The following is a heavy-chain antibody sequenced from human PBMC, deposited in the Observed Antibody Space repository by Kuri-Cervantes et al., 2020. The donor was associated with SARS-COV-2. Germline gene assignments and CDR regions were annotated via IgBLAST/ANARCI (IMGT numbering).Heavy chain of an antibody. D-gene: IGHD3-3*01. Sequence: ASVKVSCKSSGYTFTSYGISWVRQATGQGLEWMGWMNPNSGNTGYAQKFQGRVTITADESTSTAYMELSSLRSEDTAVYYCARGVTIFGVVAQPGYMDVWGKGTTVTVSS. V-gene: IGHV1-8*03. CDR1: GYTFTSYG. CDR3: ARGVTIFGVVAQPGYMDV. J-gene: IGHJ6*03. CDR2: MNPNSGNT.